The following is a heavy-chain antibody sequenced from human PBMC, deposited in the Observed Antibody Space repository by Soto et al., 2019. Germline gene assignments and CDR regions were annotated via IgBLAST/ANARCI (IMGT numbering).Heavy chain of an antibody. CDR3: AKAPYYDFWSGYPHGGYMDV. CDR2: INGSGGST. J-gene: IGHJ6*03. CDR1: GFTFSSYA. Sequence: GGSLRLSCAASGFTFSSYAMSWVRQAPGKGLEWVSAINGSGGSTYYADSVKGRFTISRDNSKNTLYLQMNSLRAEDTAVYYCAKAPYYDFWSGYPHGGYMDVWGKGTTVTVSS. V-gene: IGHV3-23*01. D-gene: IGHD3-3*01.